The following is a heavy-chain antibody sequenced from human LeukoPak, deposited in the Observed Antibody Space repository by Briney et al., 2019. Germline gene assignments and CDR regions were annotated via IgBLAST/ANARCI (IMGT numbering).Heavy chain of an antibody. CDR3: ARPSDYGDYAQYFDY. CDR2: IYTSGST. V-gene: IGHV4-4*07. CDR1: GGSISSYY. D-gene: IGHD4-17*01. Sequence: SETLSLTCTVSGGSISSYYWSWIRQPAGKGLEWIGRIYTSGSTNYNPSLKSRVTMSVDTSKNQFSLKLSSVTAADTAVYYCARPSDYGDYAQYFDYWGQGTLVTVSS. J-gene: IGHJ4*02.